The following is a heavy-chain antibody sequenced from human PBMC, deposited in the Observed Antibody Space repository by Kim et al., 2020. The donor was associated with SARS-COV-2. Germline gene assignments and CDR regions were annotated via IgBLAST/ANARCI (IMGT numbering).Heavy chain of an antibody. D-gene: IGHD1-26*01. Sequence: GTSLRLSCVVSGFNFNEHAMVWVRQPPGKGLEWVAVISYVGDNEAYADSVEGRFTISRDNSRNTLYLQMDSLRPADTAVYFCARDSSNTGSYQDYWGQGTPVTVSS. CDR2: ISYVGDNE. CDR3: ARDSSNTGSYQDY. J-gene: IGHJ4*02. V-gene: IGHV3-30*04. CDR1: GFNFNEHA.